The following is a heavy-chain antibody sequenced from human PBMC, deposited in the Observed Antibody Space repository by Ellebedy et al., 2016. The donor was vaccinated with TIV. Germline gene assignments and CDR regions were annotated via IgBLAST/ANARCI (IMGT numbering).Heavy chain of an antibody. J-gene: IGHJ4*02. D-gene: IGHD3-10*01. Sequence: GGSLRLXCAASGSTFSSYVMHWVRQAPGKGLEWVAVLWSDGSNKAYADSVKGRFTISRDTSKNTLYLQMNSLRAEDTAVYYCARHDYGSGSYYSPEFDYWGQGTLVTVSS. CDR1: GSTFSSYV. CDR2: LWSDGSNK. CDR3: ARHDYGSGSYYSPEFDY. V-gene: IGHV3-33*01.